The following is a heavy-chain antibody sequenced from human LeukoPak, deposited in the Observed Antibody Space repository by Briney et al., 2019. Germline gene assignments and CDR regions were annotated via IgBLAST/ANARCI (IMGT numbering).Heavy chain of an antibody. J-gene: IGHJ4*02. Sequence: GGSLRLSCAASGFTFSDHAMSWVRQAPGKGLEWVSAIRGTGTTTFYAASVKGRFTISRDNSKNTADLQMNSLRAEYTAVYYCAQVSWLGTLPSYHFDSWGQGTQVTVSS. D-gene: IGHD6-19*01. CDR1: GFTFSDHA. CDR2: IRGTGTTT. V-gene: IGHV3-23*01. CDR3: AQVSWLGTLPSYHFDS.